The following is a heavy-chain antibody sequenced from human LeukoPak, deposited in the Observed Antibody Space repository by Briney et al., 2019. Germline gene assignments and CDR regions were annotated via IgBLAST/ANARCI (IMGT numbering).Heavy chain of an antibody. V-gene: IGHV3-33*01. Sequence: GGSLRLSCAASGFTFSSYGMHWVRQAPGKGLEWVAVIWYDGSNKYYADSVKGRFTISRDNSKNTLYLQMNSLRAEDTAVYYCASIGVSHYYDNSGFMARAFDIWGQGTMVTVSS. CDR3: ASIGVSHYYDNSGFMARAFDI. CDR2: IWYDGSNK. D-gene: IGHD3-22*01. CDR1: GFTFSSYG. J-gene: IGHJ3*02.